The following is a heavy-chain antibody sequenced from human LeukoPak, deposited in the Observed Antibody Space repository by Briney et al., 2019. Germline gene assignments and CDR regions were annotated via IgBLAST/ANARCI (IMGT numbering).Heavy chain of an antibody. Sequence: PGGSLRLSCAASGFTFSSYGMSWVRQAPGKGLEWVANIKQDGSEKYYVDSVKGRFTISRDNAKNSLYLQMNSLRAEDTAVYYCARDLQYWGQGTLVTVSS. V-gene: IGHV3-7*01. CDR1: GFTFSSYG. J-gene: IGHJ4*02. CDR2: IKQDGSEK. CDR3: ARDLQY.